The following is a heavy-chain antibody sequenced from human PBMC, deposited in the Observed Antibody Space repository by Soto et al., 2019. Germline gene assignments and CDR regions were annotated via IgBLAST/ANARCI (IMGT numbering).Heavy chain of an antibody. CDR2: IVLSGDNT. CDR3: AKDDRFFGRRYFDF. V-gene: IGHV3-23*01. J-gene: IGHJ2*01. Sequence: GGSLRLSCAASGFTFSTHAVSWVRQPPGRGLEWVSAIVLSGDNTYYADPVKGRFTISRDNSQNTLYLQMDSLRAEDTAVYYCAKDDRFFGRRYFDFWGRGTLVTVSS. CDR1: GFTFSTHA. D-gene: IGHD3-10*01.